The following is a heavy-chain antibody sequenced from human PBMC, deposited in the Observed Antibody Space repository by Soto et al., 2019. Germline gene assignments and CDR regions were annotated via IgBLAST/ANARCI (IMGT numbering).Heavy chain of an antibody. J-gene: IGHJ4*02. D-gene: IGHD3-10*01. CDR2: IMPIIGTA. V-gene: IGHV1-69*01. Sequence: QVQLVQSGAEVKKPGSSVKVSCKASGGTFSSHVFNWVRQAPGQGLEWMGGIMPIIGTANYAQKFQGRVTSTADDATRTAYMELSRLGSEDRAVYYCARDLEFRDGNISHLDYWGQGTLVTVS. CDR1: GGTFSSHV. CDR3: ARDLEFRDGNISHLDY.